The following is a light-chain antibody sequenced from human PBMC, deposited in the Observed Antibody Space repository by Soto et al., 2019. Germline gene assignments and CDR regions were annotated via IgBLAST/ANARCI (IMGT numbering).Light chain of an antibody. V-gene: IGKV3-20*01. Sequence: LSPGERATLSCRASQSVSSSYLAWYQQKPGQAPRLLIYGASSRATGIPDRFSGSGSGTDFTLTISRLEPEDFAVYYCHQYVSSPLTFGGGTKVEIK. CDR1: QSVSSSY. CDR3: HQYVSSPLT. J-gene: IGKJ4*01. CDR2: GAS.